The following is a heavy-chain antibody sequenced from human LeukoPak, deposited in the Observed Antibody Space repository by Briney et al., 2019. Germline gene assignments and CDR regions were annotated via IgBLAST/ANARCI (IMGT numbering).Heavy chain of an antibody. D-gene: IGHD2-21*01. Sequence: PRGSLRLSCVASGFTFRNYAMSWVRQAPGKGLESVSTISGSASDTHYADSVKGRFTISRDNSKNTLYLHMDSLRADDTAVYYCAKDGEDWGQGTLVTVSS. CDR3: AKDGED. V-gene: IGHV3-23*01. CDR2: ISGSASDT. J-gene: IGHJ4*02. CDR1: GFTFRNYA.